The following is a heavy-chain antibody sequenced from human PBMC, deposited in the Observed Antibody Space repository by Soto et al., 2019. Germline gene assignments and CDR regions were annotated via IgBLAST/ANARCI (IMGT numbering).Heavy chain of an antibody. V-gene: IGHV1-24*01. CDR2: IDPENGET. CDR3: ARGGAARPPFVY. CDR1: GYTLTELS. J-gene: IGHJ4*02. D-gene: IGHD6-6*01. Sequence: ASVKVSCKVSGYTLTELSMHWVRQAPGKGLEWMGGIDPENGETIYAQKFQGRVTMTKDTSTSTAYMELRSLRSEDTAVYYCARGGAARPPFVYWGQGTLVTVSS.